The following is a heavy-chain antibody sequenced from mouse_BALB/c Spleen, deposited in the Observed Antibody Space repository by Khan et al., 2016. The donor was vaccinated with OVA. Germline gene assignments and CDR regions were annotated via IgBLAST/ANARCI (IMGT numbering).Heavy chain of an antibody. CDR2: TNPTNGRT. CDR3: ARIKNIVATDFDY. J-gene: IGHJ2*01. D-gene: IGHD1-1*01. Sequence: QVQLQQPGAELVKAGASVKMSCKASGYTFTSYWMHWVKQRLGQGLEWFAETNPTNGRTYYNEKFKSKATLPVDKYSSTATMLLSGPTLEDSAVYYCARIKNIVATDFDYWGQGTTLTVSS. CDR1: GYTFTSYW. V-gene: IGHV1S81*02.